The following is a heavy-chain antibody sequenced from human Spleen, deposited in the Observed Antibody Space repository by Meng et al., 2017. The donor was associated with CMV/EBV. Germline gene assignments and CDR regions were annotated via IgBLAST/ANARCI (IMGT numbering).Heavy chain of an antibody. J-gene: IGHJ4*02. CDR3: ARGRDFWGGSVHFDY. Sequence: SGGSISSVNYYWRWIRQHPGKGLEWIGFIHHNGSTYYKPSLKSRVTISGDASENQFSLKLTSVTAADTAVYYCARGRDFWGGSVHFDYWGQGTLVTVSS. V-gene: IGHV4-31*02. CDR2: IHHNGST. D-gene: IGHD3-3*01. CDR1: GGSISSVNYY.